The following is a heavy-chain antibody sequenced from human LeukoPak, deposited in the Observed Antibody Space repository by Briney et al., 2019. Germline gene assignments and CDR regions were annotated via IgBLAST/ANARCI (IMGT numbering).Heavy chain of an antibody. V-gene: IGHV3-21*01. CDR3: ARGGMRVRQLLPTLLDY. J-gene: IGHJ4*02. Sequence: GGSLRLSCAASGFTFSSYSMNWVRQAPGKGLGWVSSITSSSSYIYYADSVKGRFTISRDNAKNSLYLQMNSLRAEDTAVYYCARGGMRVRQLLPTLLDYWGQGILVTVSS. CDR1: GFTFSSYS. CDR2: ITSSSSYI. D-gene: IGHD1-26*01.